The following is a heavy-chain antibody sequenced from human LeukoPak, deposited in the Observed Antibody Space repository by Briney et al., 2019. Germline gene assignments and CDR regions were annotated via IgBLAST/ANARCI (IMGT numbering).Heavy chain of an antibody. CDR3: ARHREMATIDLPWFDP. CDR1: GGSISSSRYY. D-gene: IGHD5-24*01. CDR2: IYYSGST. J-gene: IGHJ5*02. Sequence: PSETLSLTCTVSGGSISSSRYYWGWIRQPPVNGLDWIGRIYYSGSTYYNPSLKSRVTISVDTSKNQFSLKLSCVRAEDTAVYYCARHREMATIDLPWFDPWGQGTLVTVSS. V-gene: IGHV4-39*07.